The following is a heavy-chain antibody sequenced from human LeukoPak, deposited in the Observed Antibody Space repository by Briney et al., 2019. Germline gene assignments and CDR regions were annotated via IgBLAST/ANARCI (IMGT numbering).Heavy chain of an antibody. J-gene: IGHJ4*02. Sequence: GESLKISCKGSGDTFSSYWIGWVRQMPGKGLEYMGIIYPDDSDTRYSPSFQDQVTISADRSTNTAYLQWSGLKASDTAMYYCARRRGKGYSSGWIDYWGQGTLVTVAS. D-gene: IGHD6-19*01. CDR3: ARRRGKGYSSGWIDY. CDR1: GDTFSSYW. CDR2: IYPDDSDT. V-gene: IGHV5-51*01.